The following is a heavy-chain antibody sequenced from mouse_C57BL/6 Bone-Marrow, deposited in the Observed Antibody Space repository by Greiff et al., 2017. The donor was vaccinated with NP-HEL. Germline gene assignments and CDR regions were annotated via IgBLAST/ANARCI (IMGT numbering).Heavy chain of an antibody. CDR3: ALNYYGSSGGFDY. Sequence: EVHLVESGGGLVQPGGSLKLSCAASGFTFRDYYLYWVRQTPEKRLEWVAYISNGGGSTYYPDTVKGRFTISRDNAKNTLYLQMSRLKSEDTAMYYCALNYYGSSGGFDYWGQGTTRTVSS. CDR1: GFTFRDYY. D-gene: IGHD1-1*01. V-gene: IGHV5-12*01. J-gene: IGHJ2*01. CDR2: ISNGGGST.